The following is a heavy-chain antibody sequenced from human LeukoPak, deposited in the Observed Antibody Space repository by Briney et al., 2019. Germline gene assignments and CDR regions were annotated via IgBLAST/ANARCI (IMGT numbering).Heavy chain of an antibody. J-gene: IGHJ4*02. CDR1: GYTFTSYY. D-gene: IGHD2-21*01. Sequence: ASVKVSCKASGYTFTSYYMHWVRQAPGQGLEWMGIINPSGGSTSYAQKFQGRVTMTRDPSTSTVYMELSRLRSEDTAVYYCATYRLRSLDYWGQGTLVTVSS. V-gene: IGHV1-46*03. CDR2: INPSGGST. CDR3: ATYRLRSLDY.